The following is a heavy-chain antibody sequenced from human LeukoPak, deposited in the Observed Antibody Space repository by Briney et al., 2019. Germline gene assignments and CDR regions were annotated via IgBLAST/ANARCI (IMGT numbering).Heavy chain of an antibody. CDR2: IDPSDSYT. Sequence: GGSLEISGKGSGYRFTSYWISGVRRLPGKGLEGMGRIDPSDSYTNYSPSFQGHVTISADKSISTAYLQWSSLKAPDTAMYYCASLAGVYSSSWYSAFDIWGQGTMVTVSS. CDR3: ASLAGVYSSSWYSAFDI. CDR1: GYRFTSYW. J-gene: IGHJ3*02. V-gene: IGHV5-10-1*01. D-gene: IGHD6-13*01.